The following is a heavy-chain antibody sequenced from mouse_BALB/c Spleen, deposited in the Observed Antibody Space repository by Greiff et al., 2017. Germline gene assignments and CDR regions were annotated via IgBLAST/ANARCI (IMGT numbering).Heavy chain of an antibody. CDR3: ARQGYGNYGAMDY. Sequence: VQLVESGAELMKPGASVKISCKATGYTFSSYWIEWVKQRPGHGLEWIGEILPGSGSTNYNEKFKGKATFTADTSSNTAYMQLSSLTSEDSAVYYCARQGYGNYGAMDYWGQGTSVTVSA. CDR2: ILPGSGST. CDR1: GYTFSSYW. J-gene: IGHJ4*01. D-gene: IGHD2-10*02. V-gene: IGHV1-9*01.